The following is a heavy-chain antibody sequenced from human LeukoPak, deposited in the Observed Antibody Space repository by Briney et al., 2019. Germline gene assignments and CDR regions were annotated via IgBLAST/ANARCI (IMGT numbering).Heavy chain of an antibody. V-gene: IGHV1-2*04. CDR1: GYTFTGYY. Sequence: GASVKVSCKASGYTFTGYYLHWVRQAPGQGLERMGWINPNSGGTNYAQKFQGWVTMTRDTSISTAYMELSRLRSDDTAVYYCARDASDPGDSSSGYVMDVWGQGTTVTVSS. CDR2: INPNSGGT. CDR3: ARDASDPGDSSSGYVMDV. D-gene: IGHD6-13*01. J-gene: IGHJ6*02.